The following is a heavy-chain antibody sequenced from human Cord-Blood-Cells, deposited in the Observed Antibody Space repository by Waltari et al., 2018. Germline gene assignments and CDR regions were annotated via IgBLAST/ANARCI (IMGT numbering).Heavy chain of an antibody. D-gene: IGHD3-22*01. V-gene: IGHV4-59*11. CDR2: IYYSGST. CDR1: GGSISSHY. CDR3: ARDMSSGYYGAFDI. J-gene: IGHJ3*02. Sequence: QVQLQESGPGLVKPSETLSLTCTVSGGSISSHYWSWIRQPPGKGLEWIGYIYYSGSTNYNPSLKSRVTISVDTSKNQFSLKLSSVTAADTAMYYCARDMSSGYYGAFDIWGQGTMVTVSS.